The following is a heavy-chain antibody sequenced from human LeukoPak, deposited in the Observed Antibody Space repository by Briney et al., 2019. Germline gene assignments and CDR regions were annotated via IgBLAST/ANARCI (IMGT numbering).Heavy chain of an antibody. D-gene: IGHD1-7*01. Sequence: GASVKVSCKASGGTFSSYAISWVRQAPGQGLEWMGRTIPILGIANYAQKFQGRVTITADKSTSTAYMELSSLRSDDTAVYYCVREELSTPNFKFDYWGQGTLVTVSS. J-gene: IGHJ4*02. V-gene: IGHV1-69*04. CDR1: GGTFSSYA. CDR3: VREELSTPNFKFDY. CDR2: TIPILGIA.